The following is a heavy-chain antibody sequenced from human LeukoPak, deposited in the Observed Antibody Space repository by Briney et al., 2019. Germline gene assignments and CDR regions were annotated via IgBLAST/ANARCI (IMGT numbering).Heavy chain of an antibody. CDR3: ARQTPPSNWFDS. CDR1: GYIYTSYW. Sequence: GESLKISCNSSGYIYTSYWIGWVRQMPGKGLEWMGIIYPGDSDTRYSPSFQGQVTISADKSISTAYLQWSSLKASDTAMYYCARQTPPSNWFDSWGQGTLVTVSS. CDR2: IYPGDSDT. V-gene: IGHV5-51*01. J-gene: IGHJ5*01.